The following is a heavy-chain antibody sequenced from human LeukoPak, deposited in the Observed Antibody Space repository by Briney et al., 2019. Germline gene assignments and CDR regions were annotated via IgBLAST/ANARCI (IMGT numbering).Heavy chain of an antibody. D-gene: IGHD3-3*01. V-gene: IGHV3-23*01. CDR1: GFTFSSYA. J-gene: IGHJ5*02. Sequence: GGSLRLSCAASGFTFSSYAMSWVRQAPGKGLEWVSAISGSGGSTYYADSVKGRFTISRDNSKNTLCLQMNSLRAEDTAVYYCAKDPLSYYDFWSGQINWFDPWGQGTLVTVSS. CDR2: ISGSGGST. CDR3: AKDPLSYYDFWSGQINWFDP.